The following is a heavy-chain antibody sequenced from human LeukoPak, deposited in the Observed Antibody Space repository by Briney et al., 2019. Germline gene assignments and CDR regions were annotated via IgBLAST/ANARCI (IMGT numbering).Heavy chain of an antibody. V-gene: IGHV1-18*01. J-gene: IGHJ5*02. CDR3: ARPSGYCSSTSCYPDWFDP. CDR2: ISAYNGNT. CDR1: GYTFTSYG. Sequence: GASVKVSCKASGYTFTSYGISWVRQAPGQGLEWMGWISAYNGNTNYAHKLQGRVTMTTDTSTSTAYMELRSLRSDDTAVYYCARPSGYCSSTSCYPDWFDPWGQGTLVTVSS. D-gene: IGHD2-2*01.